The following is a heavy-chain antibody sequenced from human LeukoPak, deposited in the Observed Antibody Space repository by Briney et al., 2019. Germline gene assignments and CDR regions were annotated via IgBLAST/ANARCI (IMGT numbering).Heavy chain of an antibody. D-gene: IGHD6-19*01. J-gene: IGHJ4*02. CDR3: ATLGETTGWYPDH. V-gene: IGHV3-73*01. Sequence: GGSLKLSCAASGFTVSGSAMHWVRQASGKGLEWLGRVRSKGYNYATAYGASVKDRFIISRDDSKSTAYLQMSSLKSEDTAVYYCATLGETTGWYPDHWGQGTLVTVSS. CDR1: GFTVSGSA. CDR2: VRSKGYNYAT.